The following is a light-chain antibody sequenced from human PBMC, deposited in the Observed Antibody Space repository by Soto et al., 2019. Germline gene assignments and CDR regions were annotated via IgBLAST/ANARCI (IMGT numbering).Light chain of an antibody. CDR2: GAS. CDR3: QQDGIS. J-gene: IGKJ1*01. Sequence: ELVLKQSPGTLSLSSGESATLXCRARRSVSRSYLAWYQQKPGQASRLLIYGASSRATGIPDRFSGSGSGTDFTLTISRLEPEDFAVYYCQQDGISFGPGTKVDIK. CDR1: RSVSRSY. V-gene: IGKV3-20*01.